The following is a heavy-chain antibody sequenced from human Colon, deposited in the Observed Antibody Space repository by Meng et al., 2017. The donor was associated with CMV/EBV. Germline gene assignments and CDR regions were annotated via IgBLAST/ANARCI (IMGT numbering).Heavy chain of an antibody. V-gene: IGHV3-30*02. CDR2: IRFDGNHE. D-gene: IGHD3-10*01. CDR1: GFSFDVYG. CDR3: AKDRMVQGSRLPPYFDY. J-gene: IGHJ4*02. Sequence: QVPLVESGGGGVPPGGSLRLSCAASGFSFDVYGMHWVRQAPGKGLEWVTFIRFDGNHEDYAESVKGRFTISRDNSKNTLYLQMKDLRGDDTAVYYCAKDRMVQGSRLPPYFDYWGQGALVTVSS.